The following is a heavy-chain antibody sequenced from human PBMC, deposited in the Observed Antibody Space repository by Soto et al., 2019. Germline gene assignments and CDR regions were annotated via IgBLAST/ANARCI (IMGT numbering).Heavy chain of an antibody. Sequence: RASVKVSCKASGYTFTGYYMHWVRQAPGQGLEWMGWINPNSGGTNYAQKFQGWVTMTRDTSISTAYMELSRLRSDDTAVYYCARANGTRAPGDFDIWGQGTMVTVSS. J-gene: IGHJ3*02. CDR3: ARANGTRAPGDFDI. CDR2: INPNSGGT. V-gene: IGHV1-2*04. CDR1: GYTFTGYY. D-gene: IGHD1-1*01.